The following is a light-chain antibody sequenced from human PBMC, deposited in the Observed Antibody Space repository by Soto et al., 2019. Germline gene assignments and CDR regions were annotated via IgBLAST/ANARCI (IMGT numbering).Light chain of an antibody. CDR3: QQSYSSPPT. Sequence: DIQLTPSPSSLSGCXXDRVIITCRESQSISNHLNWYQQKPGKAPKXXIFAASSLQSGVPSRFSGSRSGPDFTLTISSLQPEDFATYYCQQSYSSPPTFGQGTKVDI. J-gene: IGKJ1*01. V-gene: IGKV1-39*01. CDR2: AAS. CDR1: QSISNH.